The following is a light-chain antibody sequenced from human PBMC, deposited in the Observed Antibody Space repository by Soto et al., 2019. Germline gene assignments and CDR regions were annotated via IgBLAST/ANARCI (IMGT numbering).Light chain of an antibody. V-gene: IGKV1-39*01. CDR1: QNIINY. J-gene: IGKJ1*01. CDR3: QQTYTILWT. CDR2: AAS. Sequence: DIQMTQSPASLSASVGDRVTITCRASQNIINYLNWYQQKPGKAPKLLIYAASSLQSGVPSRFSGSGSGTDFTLTISNLQREDFATYYCQQTYTILWTFGQGTKVAIK.